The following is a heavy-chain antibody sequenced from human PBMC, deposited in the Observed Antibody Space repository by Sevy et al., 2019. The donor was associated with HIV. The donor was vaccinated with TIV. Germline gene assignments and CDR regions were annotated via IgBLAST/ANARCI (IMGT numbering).Heavy chain of an antibody. CDR1: GFSFDSYD. D-gene: IGHD3-10*01. Sequence: GGSLRLSCTGSGFSFDSYDMNWVRQAPGKGLEWVASISSVSTIIYYGDSVRGRFSISRDNAKKSLYLQMNSLRVEDTAVYYCARVVGYVSRNYYKYYYDLDFWGQGTAVTVSS. CDR2: ISSVSTII. J-gene: IGHJ6*02. CDR3: ARVVGYVSRNYYKYYYDLDF. V-gene: IGHV3-21*01.